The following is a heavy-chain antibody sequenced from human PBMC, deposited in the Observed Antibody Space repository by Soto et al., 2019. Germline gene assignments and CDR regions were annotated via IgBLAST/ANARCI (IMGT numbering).Heavy chain of an antibody. Sequence: LRLSCAASGFTFSSYWMSWVRQAPGKGLEWVANIKQDGSEKYYVDSVKGRFTISRDNAKNSLYLQMNSLRAEDTAVYYCARAFCSGGSCYNEDYFDYWGQGTPVTVSS. V-gene: IGHV3-7*03. CDR1: GFTFSSYW. D-gene: IGHD2-15*01. J-gene: IGHJ4*02. CDR3: ARAFCSGGSCYNEDYFDY. CDR2: IKQDGSEK.